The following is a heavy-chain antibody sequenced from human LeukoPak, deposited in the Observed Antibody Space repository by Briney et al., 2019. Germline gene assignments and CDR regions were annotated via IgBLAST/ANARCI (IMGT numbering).Heavy chain of an antibody. CDR1: GFTFSSYS. CDR3: ARSNTWYSYFDH. V-gene: IGHV3-48*01. Sequence: PGGSLRLSCAASGFTFSSYSMNWVRQAPGKGLEWVSYISGSSSTIFYADSVKGRFTISRDDVKNSLYLQMNSLRAEDTAVYYCARSNTWYSYFDHWGQGTRVTVSS. J-gene: IGHJ4*02. D-gene: IGHD6-13*01. CDR2: ISGSSSTI.